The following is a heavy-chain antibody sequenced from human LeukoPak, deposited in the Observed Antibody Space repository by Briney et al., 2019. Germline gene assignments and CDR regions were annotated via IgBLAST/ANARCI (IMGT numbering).Heavy chain of an antibody. CDR2: IYYSGST. CDR1: GGSISSSPYY. J-gene: IGHJ4*02. CDR3: ASKKNLRSYYFDY. Sequence: SETLSLTCTVSGGSISSSPYYWGWIRQPPGKGLEWIGSIYYSGSTYYNPSLKSRVTISVDTSKNQFSLKLSSVTAADTAVYYCASKKNLRSYYFDYWGQGTLVTVSS. V-gene: IGHV4-39*07. D-gene: IGHD1-14*01.